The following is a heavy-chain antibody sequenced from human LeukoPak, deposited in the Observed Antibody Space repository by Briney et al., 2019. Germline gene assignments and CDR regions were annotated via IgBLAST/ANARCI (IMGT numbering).Heavy chain of an antibody. CDR1: GGSISSYY. CDR3: ASHGDYYDSSGYYYDAFDI. D-gene: IGHD3-22*01. V-gene: IGHV4-59*08. Sequence: PSETLSLTCTVSGGSISSYYWSWIRQPPGKGLEWIGYIYYSGSTNYNPSLKSRVTISVDTSKNQFSLKLSSVTAADTAVYYCASHGDYYDSSGYYYDAFDIWGQGTMVTVSS. J-gene: IGHJ3*02. CDR2: IYYSGST.